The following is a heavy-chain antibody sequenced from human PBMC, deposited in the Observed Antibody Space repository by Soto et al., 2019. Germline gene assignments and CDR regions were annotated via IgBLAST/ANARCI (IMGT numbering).Heavy chain of an antibody. CDR2: IYYSGST. J-gene: IGHJ4*02. D-gene: IGHD3-3*01. CDR1: GGSISSYY. V-gene: IGHV4-59*01. CDR3: ARQIGDFWSGSYYFDY. Sequence: TSETLSLTCTVSGGSISSYYWSWIRQPPGKGLEWIGYIYYSGSTNYNPSLKSRVTISVDTSKNQFSLKLSSVTAADTAVYYCARQIGDFWSGSYYFDYWGQGPLVTVSS.